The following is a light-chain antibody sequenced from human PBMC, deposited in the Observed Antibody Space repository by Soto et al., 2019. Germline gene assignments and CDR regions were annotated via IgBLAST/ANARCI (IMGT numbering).Light chain of an antibody. CDR3: QQYSASPRT. CDR1: QSVSNNY. V-gene: IGKV3-20*01. J-gene: IGKJ3*01. Sequence: EIVLTHSPGTLSLSPWEIATLSCGASQSVSNNYLAWYQQKPGQAPRLLIHSASSRATGIPDRFSASGTGTDFTLTISRLEPEDFAVYYCQQYSASPRTFGHGTKVDIK. CDR2: SAS.